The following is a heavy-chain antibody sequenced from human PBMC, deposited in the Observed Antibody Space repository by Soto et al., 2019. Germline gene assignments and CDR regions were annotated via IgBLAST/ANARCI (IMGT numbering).Heavy chain of an antibody. J-gene: IGHJ6*03. CDR3: ARLRTAYCSGGSCYKYRDYYYYMDV. Sequence: PSDTLSLTCTVSGGSISIYYWSWIRQPPGKGLEWIGYIYYSGSTNYNPSLKSRVTISVDTSKNQFSLKLSSVTAADTAVYYCARLRTAYCSGGSCYKYRDYYYYMDVWGKGTTVTVSS. D-gene: IGHD2-15*01. V-gene: IGHV4-59*08. CDR2: IYYSGST. CDR1: GGSISIYY.